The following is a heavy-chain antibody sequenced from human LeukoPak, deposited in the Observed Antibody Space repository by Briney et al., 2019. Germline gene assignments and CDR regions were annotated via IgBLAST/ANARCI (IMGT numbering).Heavy chain of an antibody. D-gene: IGHD2-15*01. J-gene: IGHJ4*02. CDR2: ISGSGESA. Sequence: PGGSLRLSCAASGFTFSNYAMSWVRQAPGKGLEWVSGISGSGESAYYADSVKGRFTISRDNSKHTLYLQMNTLRAEDTAVYYCARGHIVAVVAASFDYWGQGTLVTVSS. V-gene: IGHV3-23*01. CDR3: ARGHIVAVVAASFDY. CDR1: GFTFSNYA.